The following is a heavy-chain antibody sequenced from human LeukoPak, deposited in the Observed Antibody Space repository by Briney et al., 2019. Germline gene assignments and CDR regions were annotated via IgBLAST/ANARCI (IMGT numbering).Heavy chain of an antibody. V-gene: IGHV4-61*01. CDR2: IYYSGST. CDR3: ARDWDY. Sequence: SETLSLTCTVSGGSVSSGSYYWRWIRQPPGKGLEWIGYIYYSGSTNYNPSLKSRVTISVDTSKNQFSLKLSSVTAADTAVYYCARDWDYWGQGTLVTVSS. CDR1: GGSVSSGSYY. J-gene: IGHJ4*02.